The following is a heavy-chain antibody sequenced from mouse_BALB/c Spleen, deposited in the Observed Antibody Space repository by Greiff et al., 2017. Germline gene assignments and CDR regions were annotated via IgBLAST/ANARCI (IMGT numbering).Heavy chain of an antibody. CDR2: IWAGGST. D-gene: IGHD1-1*01. Sequence: QVQLKESGPGLVAPSQSLSITCTVSGFSLTSYGVHWVRQPPGKGLEWLGVIWAGGSTNYNSALMSRLSISKDNSKSQVFLKMNSLQTDDTAMYYCARDRGYGSSYYAMDYWGQGTSVTVSS. CDR1: GFSLTSYG. CDR3: ARDRGYGSSYYAMDY. V-gene: IGHV2-9*02. J-gene: IGHJ4*01.